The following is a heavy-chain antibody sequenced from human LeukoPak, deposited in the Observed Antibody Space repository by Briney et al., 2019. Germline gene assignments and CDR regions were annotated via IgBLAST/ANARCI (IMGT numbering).Heavy chain of an antibody. CDR3: TREPYVYGSGTFH. CDR1: GFTFGDYA. V-gene: IGHV3-49*04. J-gene: IGHJ4*02. Sequence: PGGSLGLSCTTFGFTFGDYALSWVRQAPGKGLEWVGFIRSKAYGETTEYAASVKGRFTISRDDSKSIAYLQMDSLKSEDTAVYYCTREPYVYGSGTFHWGQGTLVTVSS. CDR2: IRSKAYGETT. D-gene: IGHD3-10*01.